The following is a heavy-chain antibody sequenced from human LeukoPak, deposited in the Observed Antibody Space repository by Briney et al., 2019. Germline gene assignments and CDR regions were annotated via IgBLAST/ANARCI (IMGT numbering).Heavy chain of an antibody. V-gene: IGHV3-64*02. CDR2: ISTNGGIT. D-gene: IGHD1-26*01. CDR1: GFTFSSYA. J-gene: IGHJ4*02. CDR3: ARGTSGTYSPSDY. Sequence: GGSLRLSCAASGFTFSSYAMHWVRQAPGKGPEYVSAISTNGGITYHADSVKGRFIISRDNSKNALYLQMGSLRVEDMAVYYCARGTSGTYSPSDYWGQGTLVTVSS.